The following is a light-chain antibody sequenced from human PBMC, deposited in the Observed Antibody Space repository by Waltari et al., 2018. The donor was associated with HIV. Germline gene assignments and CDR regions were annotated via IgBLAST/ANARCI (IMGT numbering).Light chain of an antibody. Sequence: QPVLTQPPSVSGAPGQRVTISCTGNSSNIGANYDVLWYQHPPGTAPKLLIYDTTQRPSGVPGRFSGCRSGTSASLAIPGLQADDEADYYCQSYDRSLSGSIFGGGTRLTVL. CDR2: DTT. V-gene: IGLV1-40*01. J-gene: IGLJ2*01. CDR1: SSNIGANYD. CDR3: QSYDRSLSGSI.